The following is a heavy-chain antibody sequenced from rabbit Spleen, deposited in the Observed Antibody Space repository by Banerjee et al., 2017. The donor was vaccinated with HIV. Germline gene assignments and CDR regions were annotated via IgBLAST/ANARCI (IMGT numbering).Heavy chain of an antibody. CDR2: IYTGSGTT. CDR3: ARDNGSGDYIDVYFDL. Sequence: QEQLEESGGGLVKPEGSLTLTCTASGFDFSSNYWICWVRQAPGKGLEWIGCIYTGSGTTYYASWAKGRFTISKSSSTTVTLQMTSLTAADTATYFCARDNGSGDYIDVYFDLWGPGTLVTVS. J-gene: IGHJ4*01. D-gene: IGHD1-1*01. V-gene: IGHV1S45*01. CDR1: GFDFSSNYW.